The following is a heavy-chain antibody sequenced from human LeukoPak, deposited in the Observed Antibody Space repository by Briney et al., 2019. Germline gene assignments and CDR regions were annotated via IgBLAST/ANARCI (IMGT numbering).Heavy chain of an antibody. Sequence: GGSLRLSCAASGFTFSSYGMHWVRQAPGKGLEWVAVITYDGSNKYYADSVKGRFTISRDNSKNTLYLQMNSLRAEDTAVYYCAKNTYYYDSSGYFFDYWGQGTLVTVSS. CDR1: GFTFSSYG. V-gene: IGHV3-30*18. D-gene: IGHD3-22*01. CDR2: ITYDGSNK. J-gene: IGHJ4*02. CDR3: AKNTYYYDSSGYFFDY.